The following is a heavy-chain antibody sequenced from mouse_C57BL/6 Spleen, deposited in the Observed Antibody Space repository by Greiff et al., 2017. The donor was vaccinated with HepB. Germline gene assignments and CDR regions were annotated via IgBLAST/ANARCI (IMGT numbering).Heavy chain of an antibody. CDR2: FYPGSGSI. CDR3: ARHDQSFDYYGSSFAMDY. Sequence: VKLQQSGAELVKPGASVKLSCKASGYTFTEYTIHWVKQRSGQGLEWIGWFYPGSGSIKYNEKFKDKATLTADKSSSTVYMELSRLTSEDSAVYFCARHDQSFDYYGSSFAMDYWGQGTSVTVSS. V-gene: IGHV1-62-2*01. CDR1: GYTFTEYT. D-gene: IGHD1-1*01. J-gene: IGHJ4*01.